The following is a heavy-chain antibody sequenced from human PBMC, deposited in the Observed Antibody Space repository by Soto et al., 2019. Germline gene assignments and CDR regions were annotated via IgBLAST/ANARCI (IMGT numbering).Heavy chain of an antibody. J-gene: IGHJ3*02. V-gene: IGHV3-21*01. CDR1: GFTFSSYS. Sequence: EVQLVESGGGLVKPGGSLRLSCAASGFTFSSYSMNWVRQAPGKGLEWVSSISSSSSYIYYADSVKGRFTISRDNAKNSLYLQMNSLRAEDTAVYYCARGIYCGGDCYPPGDAFDIWGQGTMVTVSS. CDR2: ISSSSSYI. D-gene: IGHD2-21*01. CDR3: ARGIYCGGDCYPPGDAFDI.